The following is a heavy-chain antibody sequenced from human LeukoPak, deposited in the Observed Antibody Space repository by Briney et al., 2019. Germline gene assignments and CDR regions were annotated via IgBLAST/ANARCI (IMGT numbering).Heavy chain of an antibody. CDR1: GFSLSTSGVG. CDR2: IYWDDDK. CDR3: AHAIGGLRYFDWLLYFDY. V-gene: IGHV2-5*02. J-gene: IGHJ4*02. Sequence: SGPTLVKPTQTLTLTCTFSGFSLSTSGVGVGWIRQPPGKALEWLALIYWDDDKRYSPSLKSRLTITKDTSKNQVVLTMTNMDPVDTATYYCAHAIGGLRYFDWLLYFDYWGQGTLVTVSS. D-gene: IGHD3-9*01.